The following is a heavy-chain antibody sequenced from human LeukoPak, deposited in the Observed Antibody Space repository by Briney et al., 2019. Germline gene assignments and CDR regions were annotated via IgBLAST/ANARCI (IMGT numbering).Heavy chain of an antibody. CDR3: ATAAITAYYYMDV. J-gene: IGHJ6*03. V-gene: IGHV5-51*01. CDR2: IYPGDSDT. D-gene: IGHD2-2*02. Sequence: GESLKISCKGSGYSFTSYWIGWVRQMPGKGLEWMGIIYPGDSDTRYSPSFQGQVTISADKSISTAYLQWSSLKASDTAMYYCATAAITAYYYMDVWGKGTTVTVSS. CDR1: GYSFTSYW.